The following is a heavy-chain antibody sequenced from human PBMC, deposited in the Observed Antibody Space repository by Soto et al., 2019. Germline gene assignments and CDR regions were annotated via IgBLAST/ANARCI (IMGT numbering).Heavy chain of an antibody. CDR3: AHSYDYVWGSSRPLYYFDY. CDR1: GFSLSTSGVG. Sequence: QITLKESGPTLVKPTQTLTLTCTFSGFSLSTSGVGVGWIRQPPGKALEWLALIYWDDDKRYSPSLKSRLTITKDTSNNQLVLTMTNMDPVDTATYYCAHSYDYVWGSSRPLYYFDYWGQGTLVTVSS. V-gene: IGHV2-5*02. CDR2: IYWDDDK. J-gene: IGHJ4*02. D-gene: IGHD3-16*02.